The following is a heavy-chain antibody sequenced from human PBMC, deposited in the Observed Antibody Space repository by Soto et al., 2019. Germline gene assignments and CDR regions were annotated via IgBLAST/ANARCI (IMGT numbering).Heavy chain of an antibody. J-gene: IGHJ4*02. V-gene: IGHV1-18*01. CDR2: SSAHNGNT. D-gene: IGHD1-1*01. CDR3: ARGRYGDY. Sequence: QVHLVQSGAEVKKPGASVKVSCKASGYTFTSYGITWVRQAPGQGLEWMGWSSAHNGNTDYAQKLQGRVIVTRDTSPSTAYMELRSLISDVTAVYYCARGRYGDYWGQGALVTVSS. CDR1: GYTFTSYG.